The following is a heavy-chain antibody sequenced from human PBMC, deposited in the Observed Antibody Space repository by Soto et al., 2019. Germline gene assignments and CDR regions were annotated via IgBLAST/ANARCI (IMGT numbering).Heavy chain of an antibody. CDR3: ARFPTVTPEYFQH. Sequence: QVQLVESGGGVVQPGRSLRLSCAAPGFTFSSYAMHWLRQAPGKGLEWVAVISYDGRNKYYADSVTVRFTISRDNSKSTLYLQINSLRPEDTAVYYCARFPTVTPEYFQHWGQGTLVTVSS. D-gene: IGHD4-17*01. V-gene: IGHV3-30-3*01. CDR2: ISYDGRNK. J-gene: IGHJ1*01. CDR1: GFTFSSYA.